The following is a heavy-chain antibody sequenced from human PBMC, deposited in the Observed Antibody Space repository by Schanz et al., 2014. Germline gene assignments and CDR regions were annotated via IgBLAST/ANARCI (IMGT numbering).Heavy chain of an antibody. J-gene: IGHJ2*01. CDR2: IIPILGIA. V-gene: IGHV1-69*02. CDR3: ARLSVAGRPHVNYWYFDL. Sequence: QVQLVQSGAEVKKPGSSMKVSCKASGGTFNSYTINWVRQAPGQGLEWMGRIIPILGIANYAQKFQGRVTITADRSTSTAYMELSSLRSEDTAVYYCARLSVAGRPHVNYWYFDLWGRGTLXTVSS. CDR1: GGTFNSYT. D-gene: IGHD6-19*01.